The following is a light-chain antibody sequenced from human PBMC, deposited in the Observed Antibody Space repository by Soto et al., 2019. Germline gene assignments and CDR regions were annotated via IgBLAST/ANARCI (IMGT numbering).Light chain of an antibody. V-gene: IGKV1-27*01. CDR3: QKYNSAPWT. Sequence: DIQMTQSPSSLSASVGDRVTITCRASQGISNYLAWYQHKPGKVPKVLIYAASTLQSGVPSRFSGSGSGXXXTLTISSLQPEDVATYYCQKYNSAPWTFGQGTKVEIK. CDR2: AAS. CDR1: QGISNY. J-gene: IGKJ1*01.